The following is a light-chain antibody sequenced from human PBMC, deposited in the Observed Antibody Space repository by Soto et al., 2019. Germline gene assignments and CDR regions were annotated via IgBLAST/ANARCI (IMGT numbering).Light chain of an antibody. CDR2: AAS. CDR3: QQYKFWRT. CDR1: QSIDNM. V-gene: IGKV3-15*01. Sequence: IVMTQSPATLSVSPGERATLSCRAGQSIDNMLAWYQQRPGHAHRLLIYAASTRDTGIPARFSGSGSGTEFTLTISGLQAEDFGVYYCQQYKFWRTFGQGTNVEIK. J-gene: IGKJ1*01.